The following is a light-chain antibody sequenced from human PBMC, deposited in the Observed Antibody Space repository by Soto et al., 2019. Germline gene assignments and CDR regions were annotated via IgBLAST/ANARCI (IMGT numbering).Light chain of an antibody. CDR3: LQDNNWPLST. CDR1: QSVSTN. CDR2: GSS. Sequence: EIVLTQSPVTLSVSPGERATLSCRASQSVSTNLAWYQQKLGQAPRVLIYGSSSRATVVPARFSGSGSGTEFTLTISSLQSEDSGIYYCLQDNNWPLSTFGQGTRLEIK. J-gene: IGKJ5*01. V-gene: IGKV3-15*01.